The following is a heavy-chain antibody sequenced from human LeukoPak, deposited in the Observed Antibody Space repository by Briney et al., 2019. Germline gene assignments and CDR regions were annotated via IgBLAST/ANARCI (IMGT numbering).Heavy chain of an antibody. CDR2: ISYDGTNK. CDR1: GFTFSDYA. V-gene: IGHV3-30*04. CDR3: ARGAPPDN. Sequence: PGRSLRLSCAASGFTFSDYAMYWVRQAPGKGLEWVAVISYDGTNKYYADSVKGRSTISRDNSKNTLYLQMDSLRAEDTAVYYCARGAPPDNRGQGTLVTVSS. J-gene: IGHJ4*02.